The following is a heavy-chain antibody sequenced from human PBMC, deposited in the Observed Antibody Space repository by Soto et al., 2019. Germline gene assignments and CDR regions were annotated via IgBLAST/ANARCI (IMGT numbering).Heavy chain of an antibody. CDR1: GFTLSGYA. V-gene: IGHV3-64*01. Sequence: EVQLAESGGGLAQPGGSLRLSCAASGFTLSGYAMDWVRQAPGKGLEYVSGISSNGVGTYYANSVQVRFTISRDNYKNTVYLQMGSLRPEDMAVYYCARRARPDFYYMDVWGKGTTVTVSS. CDR2: ISSNGVGT. CDR3: ARRARPDFYYMDV. J-gene: IGHJ6*03. D-gene: IGHD6-6*01.